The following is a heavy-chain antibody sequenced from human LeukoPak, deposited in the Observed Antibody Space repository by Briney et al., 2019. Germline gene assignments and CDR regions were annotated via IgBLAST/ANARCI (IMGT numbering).Heavy chain of an antibody. CDR2: INIDWSTT. D-gene: IGHD1-1*01. CDR3: ISDHTGHDDY. V-gene: IGHV3-74*01. CDR1: GFSFSSYW. J-gene: IGHJ4*02. Sequence: QAGGALRLSCAASGFSFSSYWMHWVRQAPGKGLVWVSRINIDWSTTTYADSVKGRFTISRDNAKNTLSLQMNSLRADDTAVYYCISDHTGHDDYWGQGTLVTVSS.